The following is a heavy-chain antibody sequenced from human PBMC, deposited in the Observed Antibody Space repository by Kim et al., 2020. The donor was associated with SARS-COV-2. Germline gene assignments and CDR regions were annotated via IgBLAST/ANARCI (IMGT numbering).Heavy chain of an antibody. V-gene: IGHV3-74*01. CDR2: INSDGSST. CDR1: GFTFSSYW. Sequence: GGSLRLSCAASGFTFSSYWMHWVRQAPGKGLVWVSRINSDGSSTSYADSVKGRFTISRDNAKNTLYLQMNSLRAEDTAVYYCARVSPQTRGYSGYGPSGAYYYGMDVWGQGTTVTVSS. D-gene: IGHD5-12*01. CDR3: ARVSPQTRGYSGYGPSGAYYYGMDV. J-gene: IGHJ6*02.